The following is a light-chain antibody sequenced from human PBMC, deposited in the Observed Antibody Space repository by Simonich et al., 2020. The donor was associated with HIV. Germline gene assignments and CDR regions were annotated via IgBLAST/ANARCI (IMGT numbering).Light chain of an antibody. Sequence: DIQMTQSPSSLSASVGDRVTISCRASQGISNYLAWYQQKPGKVPKLLIYDAYTLQSGVPSRFSGSGSGTYFTLTISGLQPEDVATYYCQQYNSYSPLTFGGGTKVEIK. J-gene: IGKJ4*01. CDR3: QQYNSYSPLT. V-gene: IGKV1-27*01. CDR2: DAY. CDR1: QGISNY.